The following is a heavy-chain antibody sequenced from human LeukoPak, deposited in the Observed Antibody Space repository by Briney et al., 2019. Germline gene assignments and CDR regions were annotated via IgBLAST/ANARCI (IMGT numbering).Heavy chain of an antibody. CDR3: ARVVRYSGYGFDP. J-gene: IGHJ5*02. CDR2: INSDGSST. Sequence: GGSLRLSCAASGFTFSSYWMHWVRQAPGKGLVWVSRINSDGSSTSYADSVKGRFTISRDNAKNTLYLQMNSLRAEDTAVYYCARVVRYSGYGFDPWGQGTLVTVSS. V-gene: IGHV3-74*01. D-gene: IGHD5-12*01. CDR1: GFTFSSYW.